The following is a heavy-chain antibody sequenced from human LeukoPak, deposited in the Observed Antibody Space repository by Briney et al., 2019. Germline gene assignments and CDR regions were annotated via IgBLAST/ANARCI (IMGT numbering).Heavy chain of an antibody. CDR2: IYSGGST. CDR1: GFTVSSNY. D-gene: IGHD6-13*01. J-gene: IGHJ4*02. Sequence: GGSLRLSCAASGFTVSSNYMSWVRQAPGKGLEWVSVIYSGGSTYYADSVKGRFTISRDNSKNTLYLQMNSLRAEDTAVYYCARGIAADRPLDYWGQGTLVTVSS. V-gene: IGHV3-66*01. CDR3: ARGIAADRPLDY.